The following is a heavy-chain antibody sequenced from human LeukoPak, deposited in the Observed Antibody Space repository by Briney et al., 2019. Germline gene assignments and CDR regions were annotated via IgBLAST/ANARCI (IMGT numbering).Heavy chain of an antibody. Sequence: SETLSLTCTVSGGSISSYYWSWIRQPPGQGLEWIGYIYYSGSTNYNPSLKSRVTISVDTSKDQFSLKPSSVTAADTAVYYCARVVAAAGYNWFDPWGQGTLVTVSS. D-gene: IGHD6-13*01. J-gene: IGHJ5*02. CDR3: ARVVAAAGYNWFDP. CDR2: IYYSGST. V-gene: IGHV4-59*01. CDR1: GGSISSYY.